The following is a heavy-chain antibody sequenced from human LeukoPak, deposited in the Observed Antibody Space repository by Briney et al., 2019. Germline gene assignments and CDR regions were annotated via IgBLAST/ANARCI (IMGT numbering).Heavy chain of an antibody. CDR1: GFTFGSYA. CDR2: ISYDGSNK. D-gene: IGHD3-22*01. Sequence: GGSLRLSCAASGFTFGSYAMHWVGQAPGKGLGGVAVISYDGSNKYYADSVKGRFTISRDNSKNTLYLQMNSLRAEDTAVYYCARDSRYYYDSSGGMDVWGQGTTVTVSS. J-gene: IGHJ6*02. V-gene: IGHV3-30-3*01. CDR3: ARDSRYYYDSSGGMDV.